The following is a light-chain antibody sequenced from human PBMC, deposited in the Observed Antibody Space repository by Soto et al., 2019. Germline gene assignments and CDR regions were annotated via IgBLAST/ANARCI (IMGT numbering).Light chain of an antibody. Sequence: QSVLTQPASVSGSPGQSITISCTGISSDVGSYNLVSWYQQHPGKAPRLMIYEGSKRPSGVSNRFSGSKSGNTASLTISGLQAEDEADYYCCSYAGSSTNWVFGGGTKLTVL. J-gene: IGLJ3*02. CDR3: CSYAGSSTNWV. V-gene: IGLV2-23*01. CDR1: SSDVGSYNL. CDR2: EGS.